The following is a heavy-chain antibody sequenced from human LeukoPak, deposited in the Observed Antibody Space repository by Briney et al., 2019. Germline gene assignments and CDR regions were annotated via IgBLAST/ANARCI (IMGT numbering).Heavy chain of an antibody. CDR2: ISGDGSST. J-gene: IGHJ4*02. Sequence: GGSLRLSCAASGFTVSSDYMTWVRQAPGKGLEWVSLISGDGSSTYYADSVKGRFTISRDNSKNSLYLQMNSLRTEDTALYYCAKDIGRYSPYYFGYWGQGTLVTVSS. D-gene: IGHD2-15*01. CDR3: AKDIGRYSPYYFGY. CDR1: GFTVSSDY. V-gene: IGHV3-43*02.